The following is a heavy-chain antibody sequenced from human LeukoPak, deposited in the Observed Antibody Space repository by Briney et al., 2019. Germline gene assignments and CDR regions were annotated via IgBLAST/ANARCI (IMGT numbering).Heavy chain of an antibody. CDR2: ISGSGGST. V-gene: IGHV3-23*01. CDR1: GFTFSSYA. Sequence: QSGGSLRLSCAASGFTFSSYAMSWVHQAPGKGLEWVSAISGSGGSTYYADSVKGRFTISRDNSKNTLYLQMNSLRAEDTAVYYCANFVAAGGFDYWGQGTLVTVSS. CDR3: ANFVAAGGFDY. D-gene: IGHD6-13*01. J-gene: IGHJ4*02.